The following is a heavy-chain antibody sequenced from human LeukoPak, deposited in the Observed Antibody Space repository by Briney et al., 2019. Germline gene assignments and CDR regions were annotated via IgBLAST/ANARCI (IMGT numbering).Heavy chain of an antibody. CDR1: GFTYSDYY. Sequence: GGSLRLSCTTSGFTYSDYYMSWIRQAPGKGLEWVSYISSSGSTIGYADSVKGRFTISRDNAKNSLYLQMNSLRAEDTAVYYCARVDCSSTSCSYFDYWGQGTLVTVSS. V-gene: IGHV3-11*04. J-gene: IGHJ4*02. D-gene: IGHD2-2*01. CDR2: ISSSGSTI. CDR3: ARVDCSSTSCSYFDY.